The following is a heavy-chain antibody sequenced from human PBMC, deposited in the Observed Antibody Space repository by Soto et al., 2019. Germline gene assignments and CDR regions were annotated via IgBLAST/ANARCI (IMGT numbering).Heavy chain of an antibody. J-gene: IGHJ5*02. Sequence: QVQLVESGGGVVQPGRSLRLSCAASGFTFSSYGMHWVRQAPGTGLEWVAVIWYDGSNKYYADSVKGRFTISRDNSKNPLYLQMSSLRAEDTAVYYCASESYALGVTIDGGWFAPGVQGTLVTVSS. CDR1: GFTFSSYG. CDR3: ASESYALGVTIDGGWFAP. D-gene: IGHD3-3*01. V-gene: IGHV3-33*01. CDR2: IWYDGSNK.